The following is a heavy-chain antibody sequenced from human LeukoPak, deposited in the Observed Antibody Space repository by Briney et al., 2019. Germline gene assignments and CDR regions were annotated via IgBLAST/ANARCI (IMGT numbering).Heavy chain of an antibody. CDR3: SRGLVYSSGYDYGSDV. CDR1: GGXINTYY. CDR2: LFSSGGT. V-gene: IGHV4-4*07. D-gene: IGHD6-19*01. Sequence: SETLSLTCTVSGGXINTYYCTWIRQSAGKGLEWIGRLFSSGGTGYNPSLKSRVSMSVDTSKSQISLEMTSVTAADTAVYYCSRGLVYSSGYDYGSDVWGQGITVTVSS. J-gene: IGHJ6*02.